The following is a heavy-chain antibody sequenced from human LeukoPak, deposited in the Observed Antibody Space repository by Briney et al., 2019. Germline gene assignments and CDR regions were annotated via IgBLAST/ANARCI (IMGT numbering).Heavy chain of an antibody. V-gene: IGHV3-23*01. D-gene: IGHD3-10*01. J-gene: IGHJ6*02. CDR2: ISGSGGST. CDR3: AKIPSTMVRVLYGMDV. CDR1: GFTFSSYA. Sequence: GGPLRLSCAASGFTFSSYAMSWVRQAPGKGLEWVSAISGSGGSTYYADSVKGRFTISRDNSKNTLYLQMNSLRAEDTAVYYCAKIPSTMVRVLYGMDVWGQGTTVTVSS.